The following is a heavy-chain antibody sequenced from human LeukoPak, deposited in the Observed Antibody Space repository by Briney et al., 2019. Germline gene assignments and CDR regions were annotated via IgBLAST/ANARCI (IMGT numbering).Heavy chain of an antibody. Sequence: QPGGSLRLSCAASGFTLSSYAMSWVRQAPGKGLEWVSGISGSGDSTYCAEFVKGRFTISRDNSKNTLYLQMNSLRAEDTAVYYCAKREGRDSGPIDYWGQGTLVTVSS. CDR3: AKREGRDSGPIDY. CDR1: GFTLSSYA. CDR2: ISGSGDST. V-gene: IGHV3-23*01. J-gene: IGHJ4*02. D-gene: IGHD2-21*01.